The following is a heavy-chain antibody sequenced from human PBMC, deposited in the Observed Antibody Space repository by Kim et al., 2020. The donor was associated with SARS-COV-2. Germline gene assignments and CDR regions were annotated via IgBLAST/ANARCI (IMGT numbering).Heavy chain of an antibody. J-gene: IGHJ4*02. D-gene: IGHD6-19*01. CDR1: GFTFGDYA. Sequence: GGSLRLSCTASGFTFGDYAMSWVRQAPGKGLEWVGFIRSKAYGGTTEYAASVKGRFTISRDDSKSIAYLQMNSLKTEDTAVYYCTRIGFGQWLGYYFDYWGQGTLVTVSS. CDR3: TRIGFGQWLGYYFDY. CDR2: IRSKAYGGTT. V-gene: IGHV3-49*04.